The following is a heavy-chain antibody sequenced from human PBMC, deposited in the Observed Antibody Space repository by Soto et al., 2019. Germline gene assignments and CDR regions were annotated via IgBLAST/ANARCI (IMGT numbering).Heavy chain of an antibody. V-gene: IGHV4-30-4*01. Sequence: TSETLSLTCTVSGGSISSGDYYWSWIRQPPGKGLEWIGYIYYSGSTYYNPSLKSRATISVDTSKNQFSLKLSSVTAADTAVYYCARVRGGNYDFSDYWGQGTLVTVSS. CDR2: IYYSGST. CDR3: ARVRGGNYDFSDY. D-gene: IGHD3-3*01. CDR1: GGSISSGDYY. J-gene: IGHJ4*02.